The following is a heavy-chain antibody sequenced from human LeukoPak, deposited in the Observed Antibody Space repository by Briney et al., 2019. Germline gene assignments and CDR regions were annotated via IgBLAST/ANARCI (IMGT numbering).Heavy chain of an antibody. CDR2: INPNSGGT. CDR3: ARDPDWNDVVDY. CDR1: GYTFTVYY. J-gene: IGHJ4*02. Sequence: GASVKVSCKASGYTFTVYYMHWVRRAPGQGLEWMGRINPNSGGTNYAQEFQGRVTMTRDTSISTAYMDLRRLRSEDTDVYYCARDPDWNDVVDYWGQGTLVTVSS. V-gene: IGHV1-2*05. D-gene: IGHD1-1*01.